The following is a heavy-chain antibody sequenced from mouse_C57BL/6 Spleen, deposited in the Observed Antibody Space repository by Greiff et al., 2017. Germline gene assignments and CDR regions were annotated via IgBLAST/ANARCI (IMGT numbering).Heavy chain of an antibody. CDR1: GYTFTDYE. J-gene: IGHJ2*01. V-gene: IGHV1-15*01. D-gene: IGHD1-1*01. CDR3: TRETVVATDFDY. Sequence: QVQLQQSGAELVRPGASVTLSCKASGYTFTDYEMHWVKQTPVHGLEWIGAIDPETGGTAYNQKFKGKAILTADKSSSTAYMELRSLTSEDSAVYYCTRETVVATDFDYWGQGTTLTVSS. CDR2: IDPETGGT.